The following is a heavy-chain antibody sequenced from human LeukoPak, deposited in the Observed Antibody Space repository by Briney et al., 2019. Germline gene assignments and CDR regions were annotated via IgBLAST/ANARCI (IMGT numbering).Heavy chain of an antibody. CDR3: ARIEVSGIRPYYYYYMDV. V-gene: IGHV3-48*01. CDR1: GFTFSSYS. CDR2: ISSSSSTI. J-gene: IGHJ6*03. D-gene: IGHD3-10*01. Sequence: PGGSLRLSCAASGFTFSSYSMNWVRQAPGKGLEWVSYISSSSSTIYYADSVKGRFTISRDNAKNSLYLQMNSLRAEDTAVYYCARIEVSGIRPYYYYYMDVWGQGTLVTVSS.